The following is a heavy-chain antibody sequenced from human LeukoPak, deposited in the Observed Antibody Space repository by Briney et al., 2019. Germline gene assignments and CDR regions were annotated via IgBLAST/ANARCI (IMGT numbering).Heavy chain of an antibody. CDR1: GGSISSYY. V-gene: IGHV4-34*01. D-gene: IGHD3-22*01. CDR2: INHSGST. J-gene: IGHJ4*02. Sequence: PSETLSLTCTVSGGSISSYYWSWIRQPPGKGLEWIGEINHSGSTNYNPSLKSRVTISVDTSKNQFSLKLSSVTAADTAVYYCARSRRGGTMIVVVIFDYWGQGTLVTVSS. CDR3: ARSRRGGTMIVVVIFDY.